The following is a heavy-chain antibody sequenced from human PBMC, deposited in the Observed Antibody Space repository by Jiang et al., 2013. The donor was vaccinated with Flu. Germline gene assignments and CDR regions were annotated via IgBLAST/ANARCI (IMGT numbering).Heavy chain of an antibody. CDR3: ARGSDFWSGKPAMSFDI. CDR2: IYYSGST. Sequence: SGSGLVKPSETLSLTCTVSGGSISSSSYYWGWIRQPPGKGLEWIGSIYYSGSTYYNPSLKSRVTISVDTSKNQFSLKLNSVTAADTAVYYCARGSDFWSGKPAMSFDIVGPRDKWSPSL. CDR1: GGSISSSSYY. J-gene: IGHJ3*02. V-gene: IGHV4-39*01. D-gene: IGHD3-3*01.